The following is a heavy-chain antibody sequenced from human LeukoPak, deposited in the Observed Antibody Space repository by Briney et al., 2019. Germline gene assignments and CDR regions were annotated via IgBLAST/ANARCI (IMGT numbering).Heavy chain of an antibody. CDR3: APTAEAYTSWWKV. Sequence: ASVKDSCKASGYKFTHDYMHWVRQAPGQGLEFMGWINPDSGFTNYAQKFKGRVTMTRDTSISTAYLEVRSLTSDDTAVYYCAPTAEAYTSWWKVWGQGTLVTVSS. D-gene: IGHD3-16*01. J-gene: IGHJ4*02. CDR2: INPDSGFT. CDR1: GYKFTHDY. V-gene: IGHV1-2*02.